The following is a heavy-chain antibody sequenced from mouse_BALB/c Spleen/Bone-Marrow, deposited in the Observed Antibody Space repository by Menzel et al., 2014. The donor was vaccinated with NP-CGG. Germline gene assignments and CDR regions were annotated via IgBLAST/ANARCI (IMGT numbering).Heavy chain of an antibody. CDR2: INPESSTI. J-gene: IGHJ2*01. D-gene: IGHD1-2*01. V-gene: IGHV4-1*02. CDR3: TRLTYYGLTDY. Sequence: EVKLLESGGGLVQPGGSLKLSCTVSGFDFSRYWMSWVRPAPGKGLQWIGEINPESSTINYTPSLKDKFIISRDNAKNTLYLQMSKVRSEDTALYYCTRLTYYGLTDYWGQGTTLTVPS. CDR1: GFDFSRYW.